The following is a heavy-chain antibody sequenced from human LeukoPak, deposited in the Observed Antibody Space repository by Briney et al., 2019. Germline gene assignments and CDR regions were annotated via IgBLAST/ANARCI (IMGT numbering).Heavy chain of an antibody. J-gene: IGHJ6*02. Sequence: RASETLSLTCTVSGGSISSGGYYWSWIRQHPGKGLEWIGYIYYSGSTYYNPSLKSRVTISVDTSKNQFSLKLSSVTAADTAVYYCARDRYGDYEGGYYYYYGMDVWGQGTTVTVSS. CDR1: GGSISSGGYY. CDR3: ARDRYGDYEGGYYYYYGMDV. V-gene: IGHV4-31*03. CDR2: IYYSGST. D-gene: IGHD4-17*01.